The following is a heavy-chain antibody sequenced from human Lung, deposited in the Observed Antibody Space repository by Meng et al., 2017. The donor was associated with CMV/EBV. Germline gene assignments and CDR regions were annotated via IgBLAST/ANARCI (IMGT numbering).Heavy chain of an antibody. D-gene: IGHD3-22*01. V-gene: IGHV3-30*02. J-gene: IGHJ4*02. CDR2: IRYDGSNK. CDR3: AKGGDYDGSGDY. CDR1: GFIFSSYG. Sequence: SCAASGFIFSSYGMHWVRQAPGKGLEWVAFIRYDGSNKYYADSVKGRFTISRDNSKNTLYLQMNSLRAEDTAVYYCAKGGDYDGSGDYWGQGTLVTVSS.